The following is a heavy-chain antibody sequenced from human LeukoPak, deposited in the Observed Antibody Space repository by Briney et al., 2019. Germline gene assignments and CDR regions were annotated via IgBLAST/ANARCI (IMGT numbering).Heavy chain of an antibody. CDR3: ARDYYGSGRHDY. CDR2: ISSSGSTI. V-gene: IGHV3-48*03. D-gene: IGHD3-10*01. Sequence: GGSLRLSCAASGFTFSSYEMNWVRQAPGKGLEWVSYISSSGSTIYYADSVKGRFTISRDNSKNTLYLQMNSLRAEDTAVYYCARDYYGSGRHDYWGQGTLVTVSS. J-gene: IGHJ4*02. CDR1: GFTFSSYE.